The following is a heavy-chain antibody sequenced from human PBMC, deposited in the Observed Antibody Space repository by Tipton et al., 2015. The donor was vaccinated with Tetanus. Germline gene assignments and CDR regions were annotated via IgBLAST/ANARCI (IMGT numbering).Heavy chain of an antibody. CDR1: GGSISSGNYY. CDR3: ARHESLVGGSYDY. Sequence: GLVKPSETLSLTCTVSGGSISSGNYYWGWIRQPPGKGLEWIGSLYFSGRTYYSPPLKSRVTISVDPPNNQFPLKLTSVTAADSAVYYCARHESLVGGSYDYWGQGTLVTVSS. D-gene: IGHD3-10*01. CDR2: LYFSGRT. V-gene: IGHV4-39*01. J-gene: IGHJ4*02.